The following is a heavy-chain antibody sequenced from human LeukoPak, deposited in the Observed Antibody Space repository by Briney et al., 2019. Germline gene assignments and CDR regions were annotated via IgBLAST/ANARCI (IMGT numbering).Heavy chain of an antibody. D-gene: IGHD3-3*01. V-gene: IGHV3-73*01. CDR2: VGNKVSNYAT. CDR1: GFTFSGSA. CDR3: AGNYDSWTGLNY. J-gene: IGHJ4*02. Sequence: GGSLRLSCAASGFTFSGSAMHWVRQASGKGLEWVGHVGNKVSNYATEYAASLRGRFTISRDDSKDTAYLQVNSLKTEDTAVYYCAGNYDSWTGLNYWGQGTLVTVSS.